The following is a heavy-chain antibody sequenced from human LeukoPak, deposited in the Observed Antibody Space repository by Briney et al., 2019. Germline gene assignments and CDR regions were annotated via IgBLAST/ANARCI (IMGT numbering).Heavy chain of an antibody. CDR1: GYTFTTYA. J-gene: IGHJ3*02. Sequence: VASVKVSCKASGYTFTTYAISWVRQAPGQGLEWMGGIIPIFGTANYAQKFQGRVTITADESTRTAYMELSSLRSEDTAVYYCARLFATYYDFWSGPHAFDIWGQGTMVTVSS. CDR3: ARLFATYYDFWSGPHAFDI. V-gene: IGHV1-69*13. CDR2: IIPIFGTA. D-gene: IGHD3-3*01.